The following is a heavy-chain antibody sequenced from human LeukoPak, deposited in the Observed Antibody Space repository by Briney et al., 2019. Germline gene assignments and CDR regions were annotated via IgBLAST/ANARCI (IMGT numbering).Heavy chain of an antibody. Sequence: GGSLRLSCAASGFTFSSYAMHWVRQAPGKGLEWVGVISYDGSDEYYTDSVKGRFTISRDNSKNTVYLQMNSLRADDTAVYYCARDFTPEWFDIHWGQGTLVTVS. CDR1: GFTFSSYA. J-gene: IGHJ4*02. D-gene: IGHD3-3*01. CDR2: ISYDGSDE. CDR3: ARDFTPEWFDIH. V-gene: IGHV3-30*04.